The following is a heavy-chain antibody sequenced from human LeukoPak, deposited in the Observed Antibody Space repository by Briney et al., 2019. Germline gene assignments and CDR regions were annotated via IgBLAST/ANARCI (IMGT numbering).Heavy chain of an antibody. V-gene: IGHV4-34*01. J-gene: IGHJ5*02. CDR1: GGSFSAYH. D-gene: IGHD3-22*01. CDR2: INQSGST. CDR3: AVASDSSSTSPQGCWFGP. Sequence: PPETLSLTCAVYGGSFSAYHWTWIRQSPGKGLEWIGEINQSGSTNYNPSLKSRVTISVDTSKNQFSLRLTSVTAADTAVYYCAVASDSSSTSPQGCWFGPWGQGTRVTVSS.